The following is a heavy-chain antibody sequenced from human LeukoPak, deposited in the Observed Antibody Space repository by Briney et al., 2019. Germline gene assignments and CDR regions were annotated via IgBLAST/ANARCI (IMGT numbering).Heavy chain of an antibody. V-gene: IGHV3-23*01. CDR3: AKRITEAAGIYFDS. Sequence: PGGSLRLSCAGSGFSFSSFAMTWVRQAPGKGLEWVSTIYGGGTNTFYADSVKGRFTISRDDSKNMQSLEMDSLRPEDTAVYFCAKRITEAAGIYFDSWGQGTLVTVSS. J-gene: IGHJ4*02. D-gene: IGHD6-19*01. CDR2: IYGGGTNT. CDR1: GFSFSSFA.